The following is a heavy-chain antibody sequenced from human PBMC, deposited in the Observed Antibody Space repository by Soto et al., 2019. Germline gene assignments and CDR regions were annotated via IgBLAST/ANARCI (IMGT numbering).Heavy chain of an antibody. CDR3: AKKGHYSSGWYLPFDY. CDR1: GFTFSSYA. CDR2: ISGSGGST. V-gene: IGHV3-23*01. Sequence: PRLSCAASGFTFSSYAMSWVRQAPGKGLEWVSAISGSGGSTYYADSVKGRFTISRDNSKNTLYLQMNSLRAEDTAVYYCAKKGHYSSGWYLPFDYWGQGTLVTVSS. D-gene: IGHD6-19*01. J-gene: IGHJ4*02.